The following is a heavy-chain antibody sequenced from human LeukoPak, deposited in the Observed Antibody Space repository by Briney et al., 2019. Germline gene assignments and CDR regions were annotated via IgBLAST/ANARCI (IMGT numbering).Heavy chain of an antibody. CDR2: ISWNSGSI. V-gene: IGHV3-9*01. D-gene: IGHD3-22*01. CDR1: GFTFDDYA. CDR3: AKANYYDSTDYFDY. Sequence: GSSPRLSCAASGFTFDDYAMHWVRQAPGKGMKWVSGISWNSGSIGYADSVKGRFTISRDNAKNSLYLQMNSLRAEDTALYYCAKANYYDSTDYFDYWGQGTLVTVSS. J-gene: IGHJ4*02.